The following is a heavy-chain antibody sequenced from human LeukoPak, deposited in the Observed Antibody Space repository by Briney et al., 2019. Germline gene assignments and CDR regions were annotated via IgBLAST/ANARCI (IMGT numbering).Heavy chain of an antibody. CDR1: GGSIGNYY. J-gene: IGHJ4*02. Sequence: PSETLSLTCAVSGGSIGNYYWSWIRQPAGKGLEWIGRSSSSGTTNSNPSLESRVTMSMDTSMNQFSLKLTSVTAADTAVYYCARGYYGSGSYYKSPYYFDYWGQGTLVTVSS. CDR3: ARGYYGSGSYYKSPYYFDY. V-gene: IGHV4-4*07. D-gene: IGHD3-10*01. CDR2: SSSSGTT.